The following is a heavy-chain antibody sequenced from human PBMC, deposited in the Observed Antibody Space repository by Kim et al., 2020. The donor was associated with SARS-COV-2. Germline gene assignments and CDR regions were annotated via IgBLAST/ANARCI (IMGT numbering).Heavy chain of an antibody. J-gene: IGHJ5*02. CDR3: ARVLVVIDNYLEP. CDR1: GRPISTVEYS. D-gene: IGHD2-21*01. CDR2: VYNSGTT. Sequence: GRPISTVEYSWNWVSQPPGEGLEWIGDVYNSGTTNYRPSHESRVTISRHSSEPRIPLQLKSVTGADTAFYYCARVLVVIDNYLEPGRPGTL. V-gene: IGHV4-30-4*01.